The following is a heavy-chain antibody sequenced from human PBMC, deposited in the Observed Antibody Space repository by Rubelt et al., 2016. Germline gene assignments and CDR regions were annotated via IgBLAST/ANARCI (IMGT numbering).Heavy chain of an antibody. V-gene: IGHV5-10-1*01. CDR3: AALSGGSYNWCDP. D-gene: IGHD1-26*01. CDR1: RYS. CDR2: IDPSDSNT. Sequence: EVQLVQSGAEVKKPGESLRISCKGSRYSISWVRQLPGKGLEWMGRIDPSDSNTNYSPSFQGHVTFSADKSITTAYLRWGSLEASDTAVYYWAALSGGSYNWCDPWGQGTLVTVSS. J-gene: IGHJ5*02.